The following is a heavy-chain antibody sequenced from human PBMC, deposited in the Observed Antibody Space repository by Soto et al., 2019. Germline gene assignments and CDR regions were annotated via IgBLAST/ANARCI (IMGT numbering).Heavy chain of an antibody. D-gene: IGHD3-10*01. CDR2: INPNSGGT. CDR1: GYTFTGYY. J-gene: IGHJ6*03. CDR3: ARVRWGSYPAGPSKVNYYMDV. Sequence: GASVKVSCKASGYTFTGYYMHWVRQAPGQGLEWMGWINPNSGGTNYAQKFQGWVTMTRDTSISPAYMELSRLRSEDTAVYYCARVRWGSYPAGPSKVNYYMDVWGKGTTVTVSS. V-gene: IGHV1-2*04.